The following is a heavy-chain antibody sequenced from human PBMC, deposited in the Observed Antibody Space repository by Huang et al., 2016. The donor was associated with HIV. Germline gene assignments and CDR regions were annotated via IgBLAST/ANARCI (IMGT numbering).Heavy chain of an antibody. D-gene: IGHD4-17*01. V-gene: IGHV3-7*01. Sequence: EVQLVESGGGLVQPGGSLRLSCIASGFTFSNYWMTWVRQAPGKGLEWVANIKEDGSEKNDGDSVKGRFTISRDNAKNSLYLQLNSLRAEDTALYYCARDQGFTVTTEYYFDYWGQGTLVTVSS. CDR2: IKEDGSEK. CDR3: ARDQGFTVTTEYYFDY. CDR1: GFTFSNYW. J-gene: IGHJ4*02.